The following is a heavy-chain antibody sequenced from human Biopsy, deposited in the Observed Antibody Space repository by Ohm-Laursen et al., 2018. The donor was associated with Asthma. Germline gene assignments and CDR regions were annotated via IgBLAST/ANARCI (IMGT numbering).Heavy chain of an antibody. CDR1: GYNFISFA. D-gene: IGHD3-9*01. CDR2: VNTGNGDT. V-gene: IGHV1-3*04. Sequence: SVKVSYKASGYNFISFAIHWVRQAPGQRLEWMGWVNTGNGDTKYSQKFQGRATITRDTSASTAYMELRSLRSEDTATYYCARTYYDFLTGQVKDVFGVWGQGTMVTVSS. CDR3: ARTYYDFLTGQVKDVFGV. J-gene: IGHJ3*01.